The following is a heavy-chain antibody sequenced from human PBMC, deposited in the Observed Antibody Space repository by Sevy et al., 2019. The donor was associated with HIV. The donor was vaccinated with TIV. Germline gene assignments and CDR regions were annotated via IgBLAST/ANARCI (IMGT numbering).Heavy chain of an antibody. CDR2: VSSYGNEA. Sequence: GGSLRLSCAASGFTFSNYVLHWVRQAPAKGLEWVTFVSSYGNEADYVDSVKGRFTISRDDSKNTLYLQMNSLRPEDTAVYYCARSILAVAGSYGMDVWGQGTTVTVSS. V-gene: IGHV3-30*03. D-gene: IGHD6-19*01. CDR1: GFTFSNYV. J-gene: IGHJ6*02. CDR3: ARSILAVAGSYGMDV.